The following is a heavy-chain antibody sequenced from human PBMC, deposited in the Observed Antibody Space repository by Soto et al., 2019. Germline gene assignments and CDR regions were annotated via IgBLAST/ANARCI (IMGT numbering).Heavy chain of an antibody. V-gene: IGHV3-23*01. J-gene: IGHJ5*02. CDR3: AKDPTLGYDFWSGSNWFDP. CDR1: GFTFSSYA. Sequence: GGSLRLSCAASGFTFSSYAMSWVRQAPGKGLEWVSAISGSGGSTYYADSVKGRFTISRDNSKNTLYLQMNSLRAEDTAVYYCAKDPTLGYDFWSGSNWFDPWGQGTLVTVSS. D-gene: IGHD3-3*01. CDR2: ISGSGGST.